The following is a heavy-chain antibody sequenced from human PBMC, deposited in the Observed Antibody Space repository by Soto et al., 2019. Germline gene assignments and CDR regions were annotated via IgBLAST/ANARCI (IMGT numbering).Heavy chain of an antibody. CDR2: IYYSGST. CDR3: ARANTGYYGMDV. J-gene: IGHJ6*02. V-gene: IGHV4-31*03. CDR1: GGPISSGGYY. Sequence: SETLSLTCTVSGGPISSGGYYWSWIRQHPGKGLEWIGYIYYSGSTYYNPSLKSRVTISVDTSKNQFSLKLSSVTAADTAVYYCARANTGYYGMDVWGQGTTVTVSS. D-gene: IGHD2-8*01.